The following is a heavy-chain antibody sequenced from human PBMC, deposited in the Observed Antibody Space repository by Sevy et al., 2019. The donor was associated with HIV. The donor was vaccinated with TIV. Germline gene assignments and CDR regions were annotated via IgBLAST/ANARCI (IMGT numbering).Heavy chain of an antibody. V-gene: IGHV1-18*01. J-gene: IGHJ1*01. CDR2: IHTNNGNA. D-gene: IGHD2-15*01. Sequence: ASGKVSCKGSGYPFTSFGISWVRQAPGQGLPWLGWIHTNNGNANYAQKYQGRVTMTRDTSTSTAYMELRSLRSDDTAVYYCAKDRGYCSGGSCYIQVWGQGTLVTVSS. CDR3: AKDRGYCSGGSCYIQV. CDR1: GYPFTSFG.